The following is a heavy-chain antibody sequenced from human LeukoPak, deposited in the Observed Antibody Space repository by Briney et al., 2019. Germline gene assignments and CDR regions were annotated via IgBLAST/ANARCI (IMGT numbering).Heavy chain of an antibody. CDR3: ASEIAAAQPYYFDY. V-gene: IGHV1-69*04. Sequence: ASVKVSCKASGGTFSSYAISWVRQAPGQGLEWMGRIIPILGIANYAQKFQGRVTITADKSTSTAYMELSSLRSEDTAVYYCASEIAAAQPYYFDYWGQGTLVTVSS. CDR1: GGTFSSYA. D-gene: IGHD6-13*01. J-gene: IGHJ4*02. CDR2: IIPILGIA.